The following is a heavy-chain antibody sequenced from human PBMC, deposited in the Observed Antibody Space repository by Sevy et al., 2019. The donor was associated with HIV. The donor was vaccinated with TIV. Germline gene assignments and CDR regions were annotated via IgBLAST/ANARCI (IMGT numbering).Heavy chain of an antibody. V-gene: IGHV1-2*02. Sequence: ASVKVSCRASGYTFTGYYIHWVRQAPGHGLEWMGWVNPDRGGKNSAQKFQGRVAMTSDTSTNTAYMELSRLRIDDTAVYFCARSENYDYNWGNFAFDYWGQGTLVTVSS. CDR3: ARSENYDYNWGNFAFDY. J-gene: IGHJ4*02. CDR2: VNPDRGGK. D-gene: IGHD3-16*01. CDR1: GYTFTGYY.